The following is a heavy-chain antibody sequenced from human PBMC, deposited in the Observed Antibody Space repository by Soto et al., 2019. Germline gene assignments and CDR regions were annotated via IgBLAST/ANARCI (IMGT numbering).Heavy chain of an antibody. D-gene: IGHD2-15*01. CDR1: GFTFSSYG. Sequence: SLRLSCAASGFTFSSYGMHWVRQAPGKGLEWVAVISYDGSNKYYADSVKGRFTISRDNSKNTLYLQMNSLRAEDTAVYYCAKDRGRYCSGGSCYDYFDYWGQGTLVTVSS. V-gene: IGHV3-30*18. CDR2: ISYDGSNK. J-gene: IGHJ4*02. CDR3: AKDRGRYCSGGSCYDYFDY.